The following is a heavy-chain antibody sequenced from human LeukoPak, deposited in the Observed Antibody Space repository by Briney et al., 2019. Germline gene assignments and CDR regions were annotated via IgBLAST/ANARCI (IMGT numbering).Heavy chain of an antibody. J-gene: IGHJ6*03. V-gene: IGHV3-23*01. CDR2: ISGSGGST. D-gene: IGHD3-9*01. Sequence: GGSLRLSCAASGFTFSSNAMSWVRQAPGKGLEWVSVISGSGGSTYYADSVKGRFTSSRDNSKNTLYLQMNSLTVEDTAVYYCAKYYDILTGYYEAYYHYYYMDVWGKGTTVTVSS. CDR3: AKYYDILTGYYEAYYHYYYMDV. CDR1: GFTFSSNA.